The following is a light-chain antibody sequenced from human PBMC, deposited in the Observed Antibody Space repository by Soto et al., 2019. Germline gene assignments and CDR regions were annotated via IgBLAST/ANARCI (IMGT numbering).Light chain of an antibody. CDR2: DAS. J-gene: IGKJ5*01. V-gene: IGKV3-11*01. Sequence: EVVLTQSPATLSLSPGERATLSCRARKSVGSYLAWFHQKPGQAPRLLLYDASNRAPGIPARFSGSGSGTDFTLTISSLDPEDVGVYYCQQRKNWPPITFGQGTRLEIK. CDR3: QQRKNWPPIT. CDR1: KSVGSY.